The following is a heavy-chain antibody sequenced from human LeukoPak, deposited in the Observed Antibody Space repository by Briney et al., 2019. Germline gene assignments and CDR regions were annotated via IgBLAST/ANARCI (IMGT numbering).Heavy chain of an antibody. V-gene: IGHV4-38-2*02. CDR3: ASVFHSYYYDSGGYSY. D-gene: IGHD3-22*01. J-gene: IGHJ4*02. CDR2: IYHSGST. Sequence: SETLSLTCTVSGYSISSGYYWGWIRQPPGKGLEWIGSIYHSGSTYYNPSLKSRVTISEDTSKNQFSLKLSSVTAADTAVYYCASVFHSYYYDSGGYSYWGQGTLVTVSS. CDR1: GYSISSGYY.